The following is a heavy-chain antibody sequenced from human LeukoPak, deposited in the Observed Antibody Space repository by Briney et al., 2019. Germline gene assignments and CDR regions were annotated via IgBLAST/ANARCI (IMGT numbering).Heavy chain of an antibody. Sequence: KPGGSLRLSCAASGFTFSNAWMSWVRRAPGKGLEWVGRIKSKTDGGTTDYAAPVKGRFTISRDDSKNTLYLQMNSLKTEDTAVYYCTTDLGGTGWYMDVWGKGTTVTVSS. J-gene: IGHJ6*03. CDR1: GFTFSNAW. CDR2: IKSKTDGGTT. CDR3: TTDLGGTGWYMDV. V-gene: IGHV3-15*01. D-gene: IGHD1-1*01.